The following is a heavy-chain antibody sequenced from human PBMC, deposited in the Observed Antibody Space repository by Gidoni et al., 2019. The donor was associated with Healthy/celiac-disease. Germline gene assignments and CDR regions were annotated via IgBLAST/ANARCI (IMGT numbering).Heavy chain of an antibody. Sequence: EVQLVESGGGLVQPGRSLRLSCAASGFTFDDYAMHWVRQAPGKGLEWVSGISWNSGSIGYADSVKGRFTISRDNAKNSLYLQMNSLRAEDTALYYCAKDNKIAAAGTMDYWGQGTLVTVSS. CDR2: ISWNSGSI. CDR3: AKDNKIAAAGTMDY. CDR1: GFTFDDYA. J-gene: IGHJ4*02. D-gene: IGHD6-13*01. V-gene: IGHV3-9*01.